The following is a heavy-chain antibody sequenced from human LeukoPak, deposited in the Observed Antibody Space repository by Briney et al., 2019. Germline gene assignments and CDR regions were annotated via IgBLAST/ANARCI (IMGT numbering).Heavy chain of an antibody. Sequence: GGSLRLSCVASGFTFSSYAMHWVRQAPGKGLEYVSAISSNGGSTYHVNSVKGRFTISRDNSKNTLYLQMGSLRTEDMAVYYCARDRGEASSSGMDVWDQGTTVTVSS. J-gene: IGHJ6*02. D-gene: IGHD2-2*01. V-gene: IGHV3-64*01. CDR2: ISSNGGST. CDR3: ARDRGEASSSGMDV. CDR1: GFTFSSYA.